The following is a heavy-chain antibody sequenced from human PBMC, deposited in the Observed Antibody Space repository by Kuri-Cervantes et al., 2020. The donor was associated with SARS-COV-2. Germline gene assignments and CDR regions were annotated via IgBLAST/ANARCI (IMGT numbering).Heavy chain of an antibody. D-gene: IGHD2-2*02. V-gene: IGHV3-30*02. CDR1: GFTVSISY. CDR2: IRYDGSNK. Sequence: GESLKISCAASGFTVSISYMSWVRQAPGKGLEWVAFIRYDGSNKYYADSVKGRFTISRDNSKNTLYLQMNSLRAEDTAVYYCAKMGIGSSTSCYTEPCKGRDAFDIWGQGTMVTVSS. CDR3: AKMGIGSSTSCYTEPCKGRDAFDI. J-gene: IGHJ3*02.